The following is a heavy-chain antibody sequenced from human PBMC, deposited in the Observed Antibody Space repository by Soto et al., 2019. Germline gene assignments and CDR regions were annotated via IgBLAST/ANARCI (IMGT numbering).Heavy chain of an antibody. CDR2: LAGGGGA. Sequence: QVQLQESGPGLVKSSETLSLTCNVYGTAISDYYWSWIRQPAGKGLEWIGRLAGGGGATHNPSLTTRVTMSVETSQSKISLSLKSVTAADSAVYDCARDGYWGSAPGYRYYGMDVWGQGTTGTVS. D-gene: IGHD3-22*01. CDR3: ARDGYWGSAPGYRYYGMDV. J-gene: IGHJ6*02. V-gene: IGHV4-4*07. CDR1: GTAISDYY.